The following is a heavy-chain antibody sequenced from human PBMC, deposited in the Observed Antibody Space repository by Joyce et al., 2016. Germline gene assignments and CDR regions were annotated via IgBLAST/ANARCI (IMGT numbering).Heavy chain of an antibody. Sequence: QVQLAESGGGVVQPGRSLRLSCAASGFTFSSYAMHWVRQAPGKGLEWVAVISYDGSNKNYADSVKGRFTISRDNSKNTLYLQMNSLRPEDTAVYYCARDSNSCSDGNCYFHLDYWGQGTLVTVSS. J-gene: IGHJ4*02. D-gene: IGHD2-15*01. CDR3: ARDSNSCSDGNCYFHLDY. CDR2: ISYDGSNK. V-gene: IGHV3-30*04. CDR1: GFTFSSYA.